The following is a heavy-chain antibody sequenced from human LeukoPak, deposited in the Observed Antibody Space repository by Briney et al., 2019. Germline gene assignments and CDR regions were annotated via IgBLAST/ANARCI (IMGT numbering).Heavy chain of an antibody. V-gene: IGHV3-23*01. J-gene: IGHJ4*02. D-gene: IGHD3-10*01. CDR1: GFTFSKNG. CDR2: ISGNAGTT. CDR3: GKVGLSCGFGDY. Sequence: GGSLRLSCAASGFTFSKNGMTWVRQAPGKGLEWVSFISGNAGTTYYADSVKGRFTISRDNSKNTLFLQMNSVRAEDTAVYYCGKVGLSCGFGDYWGQGTLVALSS.